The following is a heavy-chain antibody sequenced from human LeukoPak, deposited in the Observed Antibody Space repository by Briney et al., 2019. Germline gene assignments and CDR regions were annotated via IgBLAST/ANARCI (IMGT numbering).Heavy chain of an antibody. Sequence: ASVKVSCKASGYTFTGYYMRWVRQAPGQGLEWMGCINPNSGGTNYAQKFQGRVTMTRDTSISTAYMELSRLRSDDTAVYYCARVGGPITYYYDSSGYFYFDYWGQGTLVTVSS. CDR3: ARVGGPITYYYDSSGYFYFDY. V-gene: IGHV1-2*02. D-gene: IGHD3-22*01. J-gene: IGHJ4*02. CDR2: INPNSGGT. CDR1: GYTFTGYY.